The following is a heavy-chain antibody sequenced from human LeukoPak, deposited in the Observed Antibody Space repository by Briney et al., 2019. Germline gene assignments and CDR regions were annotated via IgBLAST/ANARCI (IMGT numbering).Heavy chain of an antibody. J-gene: IGHJ4*02. Sequence: ASVKVSCKTSGYMFTGFFIHWVRQAPGQGLEWMGHVSPNNGGTSYAQRFQGRVNMTSDTSTRTAYLQLSGLRFDDTAVYYCASLLWFGDFDYWGQGTPVTVS. V-gene: IGHV1-2*06. D-gene: IGHD3-10*01. CDR2: VSPNNGGT. CDR3: ASLLWFGDFDY. CDR1: GYMFTGFF.